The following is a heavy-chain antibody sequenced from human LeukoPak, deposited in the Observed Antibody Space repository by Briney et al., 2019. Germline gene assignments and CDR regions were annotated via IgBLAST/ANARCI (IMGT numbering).Heavy chain of an antibody. D-gene: IGHD6-13*01. CDR1: GYSISSGYY. CDR3: ARGGPSSSWYGSY. V-gene: IGHV4-38-2*02. J-gene: IGHJ4*02. Sequence: PSETLSLTCTVSGYSISSGYYWGWIRQPPGKGLEWIGSIYHSGSTYYNPSLKSRVTISVDTSKNQFSLKLSSVTAADTAVYYCARGGPSSSWYGSYWGQGTLVTVSS. CDR2: IYHSGST.